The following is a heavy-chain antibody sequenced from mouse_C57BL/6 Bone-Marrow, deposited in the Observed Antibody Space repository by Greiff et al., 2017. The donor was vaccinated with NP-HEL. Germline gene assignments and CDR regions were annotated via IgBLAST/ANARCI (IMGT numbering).Heavy chain of an antibody. CDR2: IYPSDSET. J-gene: IGHJ2*01. D-gene: IGHD1-1*01. CDR1: GYTFTSYW. Sequence: VQLQQPGAELVRPGSSVKLSCKASGYTFTSYWMDWVKQRPGQGLEWIGNIYPSDSETHYNQKFKDKATLTVDKSSSTAYMQLSSLTSEDSAVYYCAIRRSLYGSSPYYFDYWGQGTTLTVSS. CDR3: AIRRSLYGSSPYYFDY. V-gene: IGHV1-61*01.